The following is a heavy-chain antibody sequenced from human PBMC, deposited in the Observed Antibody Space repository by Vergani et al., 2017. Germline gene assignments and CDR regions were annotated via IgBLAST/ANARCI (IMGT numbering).Heavy chain of an antibody. J-gene: IGHJ4*02. CDR2: ISTTSDTI. CDR3: ARSLVACKGGY. V-gene: IGHV3-48*01. D-gene: IGHD6-19*01. Sequence: EVQLVESGGGLVQPGGSLRLSCAASGFTFSSYSMNWVRQAPGKGLEWISYISTTSDTIYYADSVRGRFTISRDNAKNSLYLEMNSLRVEDTAVYCCARSLVACKGGYWGQGTRVAVSS. CDR1: GFTFSSYS.